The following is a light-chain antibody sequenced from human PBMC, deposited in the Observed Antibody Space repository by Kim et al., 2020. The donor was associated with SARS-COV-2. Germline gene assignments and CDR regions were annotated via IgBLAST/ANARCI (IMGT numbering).Light chain of an antibody. CDR1: PLSKKY. J-gene: IGLJ3*02. V-gene: IGLV3-16*01. CDR3: LSSATTGTLWA. Sequence: SYELTQPPSVSVSLGQRDTITCSGEPLSKKYAYWYQQKSGQVPILVIFKDTERPAGIPDRFSGSSSGTKVTLTITGVQAEDEADYYCLSSATTGTLWAFGGGTQLTVL. CDR2: KDT.